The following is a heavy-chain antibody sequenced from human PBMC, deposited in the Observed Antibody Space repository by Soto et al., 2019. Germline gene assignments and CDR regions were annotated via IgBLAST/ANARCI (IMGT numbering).Heavy chain of an antibody. CDR3: ARVAVAGTRVDY. V-gene: IGHV4-59*12. Sequence: SETLSLTCTVSGGSISSYYWSWIRQPPGKGLEWIGYIYYSGSTNYNLSLKSRVTISVDKSKNQFSLKLSSVTAADTAVYYCARVAVAGTRVDYWGQGTLVTVSS. D-gene: IGHD6-19*01. CDR2: IYYSGST. CDR1: GGSISSYY. J-gene: IGHJ4*02.